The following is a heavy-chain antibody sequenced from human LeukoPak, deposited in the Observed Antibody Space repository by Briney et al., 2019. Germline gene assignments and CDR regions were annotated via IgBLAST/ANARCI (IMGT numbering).Heavy chain of an antibody. J-gene: IGHJ4*02. CDR2: ISYDGSNK. V-gene: IGHV3-30*18. CDR3: AKEYPYYCDY. D-gene: IGHD2-2*01. Sequence: GGSLRLSCAASGFSFSNYGMHWVRQAPGKGLEWVAVISYDGSNKYYVDSVKGRFTISRDNSKNTLYLQMNSLRAEDTAVYYCAKEYPYYCDYWGQGTLVTASS. CDR1: GFSFSNYG.